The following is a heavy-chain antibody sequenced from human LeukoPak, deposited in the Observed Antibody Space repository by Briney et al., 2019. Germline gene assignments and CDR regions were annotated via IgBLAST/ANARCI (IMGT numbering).Heavy chain of an antibody. CDR3: ARQDRITNSIDAFDI. J-gene: IGHJ3*02. D-gene: IGHD1-1*01. Sequence: SETLSLTCTVSGGSISVNRYYWGWIRQPPGKGPEWLGSMYYSGNTYYNPSLGSRVTISVDTSKNQFSLRLSSVTAADTAVYYCARQDRITNSIDAFDIWGQGTMVTVSS. CDR1: GGSISVNRYY. V-gene: IGHV4-39*07. CDR2: MYYSGNT.